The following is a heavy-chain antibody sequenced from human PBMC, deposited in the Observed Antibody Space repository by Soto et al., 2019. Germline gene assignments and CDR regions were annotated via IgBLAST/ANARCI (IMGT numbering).Heavy chain of an antibody. CDR2: IYYSGST. D-gene: IGHD3-3*01. CDR1: GGSISSYY. J-gene: IGHJ5*02. V-gene: IGHV4-59*01. Sequence: SETLSLTCTVSGGSISSYYWSWIRQPPGKGLEWIGYIYYSGSTNYNPSLKSRVTISVDTSKNQFSLKLSSVTAADTAVYYCARTGFWSGYYVVAANWFDPWGQGPLVTVAS. CDR3: ARTGFWSGYYVVAANWFDP.